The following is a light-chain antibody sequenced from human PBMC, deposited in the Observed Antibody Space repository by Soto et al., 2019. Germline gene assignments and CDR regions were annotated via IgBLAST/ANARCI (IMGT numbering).Light chain of an antibody. J-gene: IGKJ1*01. CDR1: QSISSW. V-gene: IGKV1-5*01. Sequence: DIQMTQTPSTLSASLGDRVTITCRASQSISSWLAWYQQKPGKAPKLLIYGASSLESGVPSRFSGSGSGTEFTLTISSLQPDDFATYYCQQYNSYSTFGQGTKVDIK. CDR3: QQYNSYST. CDR2: GAS.